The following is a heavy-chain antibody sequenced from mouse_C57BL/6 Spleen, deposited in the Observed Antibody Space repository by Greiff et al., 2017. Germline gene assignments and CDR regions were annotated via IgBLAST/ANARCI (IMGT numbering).Heavy chain of an antibody. Sequence: QVQLQQSGAELVRPGTSVKVSCKASGYAFTSYLIEWVKQRPGQGLEWIGVIGPGGGGTNYNKKFKGKATLTADKSSSTAYMQLSSLTSEDSAVYFGARSRTASCFFDYWGQGTTLTVSS. CDR1: GYAFTSYL. D-gene: IGHD3-3*01. J-gene: IGHJ2*01. CDR2: IGPGGGGT. CDR3: ARSRTASCFFDY. V-gene: IGHV1-54*01.